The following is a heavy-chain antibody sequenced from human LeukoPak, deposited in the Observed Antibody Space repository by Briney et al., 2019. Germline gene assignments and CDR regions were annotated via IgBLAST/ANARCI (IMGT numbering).Heavy chain of an antibody. D-gene: IGHD6-13*01. CDR1: GFTFSSYG. CDR2: ISYDGSNY. CDR3: VKDKMSSWSFDY. V-gene: IGHV3-30*18. Sequence: GGSLRLSCAASGFTFSSYGMYWVRQAPGKGLEWVAVISYDGSNYYYADSVKGRFSISRDDSKNTLYLQMNSLRAEDTAVYYCVKDKMSSWSFDYWGQGTLVTVSS. J-gene: IGHJ4*02.